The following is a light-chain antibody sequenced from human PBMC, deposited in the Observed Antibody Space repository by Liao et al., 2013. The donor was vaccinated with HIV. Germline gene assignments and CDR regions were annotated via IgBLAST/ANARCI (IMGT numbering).Light chain of an antibody. CDR3: QSADSSGTFWV. Sequence: SYELTQPPSVSVSPGQTASITCSGDELPKQYAYWYQQKPGQAPVLVIYKDSERPSGIPERFSGSSSGTTVTLTISGVQAEDEADYYCQSADSSGTFWVFGGGTKLTVL. CDR1: ELPKQY. J-gene: IGLJ3*02. V-gene: IGLV3-25*03. CDR2: KDS.